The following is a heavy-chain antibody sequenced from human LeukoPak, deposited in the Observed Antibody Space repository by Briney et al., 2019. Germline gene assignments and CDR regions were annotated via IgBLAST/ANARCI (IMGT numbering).Heavy chain of an antibody. Sequence: PGGSLRLSCAASGFPFSDYYMSWVRQAPGKGLEWVANIKQDGSEKYYVDSVKGRFTISRDNAKNSLYLQMNSLRAEDTAVYYCARDITGTMVRGVLDYWGQGTLVTVSS. D-gene: IGHD3-10*01. CDR2: IKQDGSEK. CDR3: ARDITGTMVRGVLDY. V-gene: IGHV3-7*01. J-gene: IGHJ4*02. CDR1: GFPFSDYY.